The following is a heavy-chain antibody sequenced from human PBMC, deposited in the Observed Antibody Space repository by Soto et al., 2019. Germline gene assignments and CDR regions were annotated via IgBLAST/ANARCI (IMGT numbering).Heavy chain of an antibody. V-gene: IGHV6-1*01. CDR2: TGYTYEWYN. D-gene: IGHD2-2*01. Sequence: QVQLQQSGPGLVKPSQTLSLTCAISVDSISTNNVAWNWLRQSPSGGLEWLGRTGYTYEWYNDYAVSVSRRLTIHPGTAIIHFSLHLNSVTLDDTAVYYCARGKSSAFDYWGQGTLVTVSS. J-gene: IGHJ4*02. CDR1: VDSISTNNVA. CDR3: ARGKSSAFDY.